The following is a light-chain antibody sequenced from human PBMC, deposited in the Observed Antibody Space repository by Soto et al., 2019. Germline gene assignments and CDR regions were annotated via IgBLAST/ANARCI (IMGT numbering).Light chain of an antibody. CDR2: EVS. J-gene: IGLJ1*01. CDR3: TSYTRDTALV. Sequence: QSVLTQPASVSGSPGQSITISCTGTSSDVGTYNYVSWYQHHPGKAPKLFIYEVSNRPSGVSNRFSGSKSGSTASLTISGLQAEDEADYHCTSYTRDTALVFGTGTKLTVL. V-gene: IGLV2-14*01. CDR1: SSDVGTYNY.